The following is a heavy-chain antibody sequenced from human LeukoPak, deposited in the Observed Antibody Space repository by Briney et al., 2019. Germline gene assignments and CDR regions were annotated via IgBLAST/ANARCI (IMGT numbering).Heavy chain of an antibody. J-gene: IGHJ4*02. CDR2: IYPGDSDT. V-gene: IGHV5-51*01. Sequence: LGESLKISCKGSGYSFTSYWIGWVRQMPGKGLEWMGIIYPGDSDTRYSPSFQGQVTISADKSISTAYLQWSSLKASDTAMYYCASPSITGYSSSWYYFDYWGQGTLVTVSS. D-gene: IGHD6-13*01. CDR1: GYSFTSYW. CDR3: ASPSITGYSSSWYYFDY.